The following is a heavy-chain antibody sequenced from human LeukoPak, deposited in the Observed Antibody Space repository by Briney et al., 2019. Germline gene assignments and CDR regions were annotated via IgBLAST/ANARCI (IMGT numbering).Heavy chain of an antibody. CDR1: GFTFSNYW. Sequence: GGSLRLSCAASGFTFSNYWMNWVRQAPGKGLEWVANIKQDGSEKDYVDSVKGRFTISRDNAKNSLYLQMNSLRAEDTAVYYCARDQIEDCSSTSCYGSSDYWGQGTLVTVSS. D-gene: IGHD2-2*01. J-gene: IGHJ4*02. CDR3: ARDQIEDCSSTSCYGSSDY. V-gene: IGHV3-7*01. CDR2: IKQDGSEK.